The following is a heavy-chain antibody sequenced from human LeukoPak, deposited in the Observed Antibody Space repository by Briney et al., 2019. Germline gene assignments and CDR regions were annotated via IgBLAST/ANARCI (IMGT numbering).Heavy chain of an antibody. CDR3: ARGDGYLGPWRY. CDR1: GGSISSGDYY. CDR2: IYSGGST. Sequence: LSLTCTVSGGSISSGDYYMSWVRQARGKGLEWVSVIYSGGSTYYADSVKGRFTISRDNSKNTLYLQMNSLRAEDTAVYYCARGDGYLGPWRYWGQGTLVTVSS. V-gene: IGHV3-66*01. J-gene: IGHJ4*02. D-gene: IGHD5-24*01.